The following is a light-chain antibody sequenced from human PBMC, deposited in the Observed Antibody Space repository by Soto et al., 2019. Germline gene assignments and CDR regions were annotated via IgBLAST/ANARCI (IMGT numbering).Light chain of an antibody. CDR1: QSVSSNY. J-gene: IGKJ2*01. CDR2: GAS. Sequence: ELVLTQSPGTLSLSPGERATLSCRASQSVSSNYLAWYQQKPGQAPRLLIYGASTRATGIPDRFSGSGSGTDFTLTISRLEPEDFAVYYCQQYGSSPMYTFGQGTKLESK. CDR3: QQYGSSPMYT. V-gene: IGKV3-20*01.